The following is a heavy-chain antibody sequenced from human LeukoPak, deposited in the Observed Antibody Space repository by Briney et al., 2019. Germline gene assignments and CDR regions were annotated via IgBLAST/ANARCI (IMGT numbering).Heavy chain of an antibody. Sequence: SETLSLTCTVSGGSISSYYWSWIRQPPGKGLEWIGYLYYGGSTIYNPSLKSRVTISVDTSKNQFSLKLTSVTAADTAVYYCARGTIFGVVMDVWGQGTTVTVSS. CDR1: GGSISSYY. D-gene: IGHD3-3*01. V-gene: IGHV4-59*01. CDR2: LYYGGST. CDR3: ARGTIFGVVMDV. J-gene: IGHJ6*02.